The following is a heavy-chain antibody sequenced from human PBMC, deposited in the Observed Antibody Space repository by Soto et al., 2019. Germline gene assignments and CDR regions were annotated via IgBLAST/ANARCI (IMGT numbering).Heavy chain of an antibody. CDR3: ARGGRGSGLYFLYYFDY. D-gene: IGHD6-19*01. Sequence: PSETLSLTCSVSAGSLSNYYWTWIRQSPGKGLEWIGEIYHSGSTKYNPSLQSRVTISVDTSKNQFSLNLSSMTPADTAVYYCARGGRGSGLYFLYYFDYWGQGTLVTVSS. J-gene: IGHJ4*02. CDR1: AGSLSNYY. CDR2: IYHSGST. V-gene: IGHV4-59*01.